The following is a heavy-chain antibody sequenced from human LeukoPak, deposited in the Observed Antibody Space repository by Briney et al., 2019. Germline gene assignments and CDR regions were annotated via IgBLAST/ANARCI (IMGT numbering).Heavy chain of an antibody. J-gene: IGHJ4*02. V-gene: IGHV3-33*01. CDR2: IWYDGNNK. Sequence: GGSLRLSCAASGFTFSSYAMHWVRQAPGKGLEWVAVIWYDGNNKYYADSVKGRFTISRDNSKNTLYLQMNSLRAEDTAVYYCARANSGSKDTYYFDYWAREPWSPSPQ. D-gene: IGHD3-10*01. CDR3: ARANSGSKDTYYFDY. CDR1: GFTFSSYA.